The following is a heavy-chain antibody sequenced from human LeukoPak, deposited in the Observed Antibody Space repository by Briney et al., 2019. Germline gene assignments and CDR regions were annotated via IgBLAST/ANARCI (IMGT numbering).Heavy chain of an antibody. CDR3: ARSYSGSYNDASDI. J-gene: IGHJ3*02. Sequence: GGSLRLSCAASGFTFSVYGLNWVRQAPGKGLEWVSSISSSSSYIYYGDSVKGRFTISRDNAKNSLYLQMNSLRAEDTAVYYCARSYSGSYNDASDIWGQGTMVTVSS. CDR2: ISSSSSYI. CDR1: GFTFSVYG. D-gene: IGHD1-26*01. V-gene: IGHV3-21*06.